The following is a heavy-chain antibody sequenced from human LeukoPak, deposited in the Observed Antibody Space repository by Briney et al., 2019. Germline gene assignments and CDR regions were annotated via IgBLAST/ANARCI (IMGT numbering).Heavy chain of an antibody. CDR2: ISGSNNYI. CDR3: ARGYTHGLDV. Sequence: GGSLRLSCAASGFTFSSYIMNWVRQAPGKGLEWVSSISGSNNYIYYADSVKGRFTISRDNAKNSLYLQMNSLGADDTAVYYCARGYTHGLDVWGQGTTVTVSS. V-gene: IGHV3-21*01. J-gene: IGHJ6*02. CDR1: GFTFSSYI. D-gene: IGHD5-18*01.